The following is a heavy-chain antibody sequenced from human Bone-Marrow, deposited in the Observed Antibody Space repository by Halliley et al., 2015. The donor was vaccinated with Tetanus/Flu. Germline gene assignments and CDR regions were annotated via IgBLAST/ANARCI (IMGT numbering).Heavy chain of an antibody. Sequence: LRLSCTVSGGSISSYYWSWIRQPPGKGPEWIGYIYYSGSTNYNPSLKSRVTISIDTSKNQFSLKLSSVTAADTAVYYCARRGYSYGYYYLDYWGQGTLVTVSS. CDR2: IYYSGST. CDR1: GGSISSYY. CDR3: ARRGYSYGYYYLDY. D-gene: IGHD5-18*01. J-gene: IGHJ4*02. V-gene: IGHV4-59*01.